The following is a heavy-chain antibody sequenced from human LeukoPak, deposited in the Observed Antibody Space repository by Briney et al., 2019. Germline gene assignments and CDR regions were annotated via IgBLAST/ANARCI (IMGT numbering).Heavy chain of an antibody. V-gene: IGHV5-51*01. CDR2: IYHDGSDT. CDR1: GDTFNDTY. J-gene: IGHJ4*02. CDR3: ARFLHGSSLDY. Sequence: PGESLKISCKGSGDTFNDTYIALVRQVAGKGLEWMGIIYHDGSDTRYSPSFEGQVTISVDHSIRTAYLQWTSLKTSDTAMYYCARFLHGSSLDYWRQGVLVTVSS. D-gene: IGHD1-26*01.